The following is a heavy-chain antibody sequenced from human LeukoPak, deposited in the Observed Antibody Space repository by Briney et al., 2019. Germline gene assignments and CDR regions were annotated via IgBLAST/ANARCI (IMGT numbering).Heavy chain of an antibody. Sequence: GASVKVSCKASGYTFTSYDINWVRQATGQGLEWMGWMNPNSGNTGYAQKFQGRVTMTRNTSISTAYMVLSSLRSEDTAVYYCARATWGGGATNYWGQGTLVTVSS. CDR3: ARATWGGGATNY. CDR2: MNPNSGNT. D-gene: IGHD1-26*01. J-gene: IGHJ4*02. CDR1: GYTFTSYD. V-gene: IGHV1-8*01.